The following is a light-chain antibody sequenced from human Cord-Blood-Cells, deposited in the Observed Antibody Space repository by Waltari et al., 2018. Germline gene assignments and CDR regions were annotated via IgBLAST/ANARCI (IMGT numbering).Light chain of an antibody. J-gene: IGKJ2*01. CDR2: GAS. V-gene: IGKV3-20*01. CDR1: QSVSSSY. CDR3: QQYGSSPT. Sequence: EIVLTQSPGTLSLSPGDRATLPCRASQSVSSSYLAWYQQKPGQAPRLLIYGASSRATGIPDRFSGSGSGTDFTLTISRLEPEDFAVYYCQQYGSSPTFGQGTKLEIK.